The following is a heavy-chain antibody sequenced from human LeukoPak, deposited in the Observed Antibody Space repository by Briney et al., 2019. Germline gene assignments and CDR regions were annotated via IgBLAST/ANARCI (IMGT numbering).Heavy chain of an antibody. V-gene: IGHV4-39*01. J-gene: IGHJ4*02. CDR2: IFYTGST. CDR3: ARHTGYYNLGSYSIDH. D-gene: IGHD3-10*01. Sequence: SETLSLTCSVSGDSISNNNYYWGWIRQPPGKGLEWIGSIFYTGSTFYKPSPKSRVTISVDTSKNQFSLKLSSVTAADTAVYYCARHTGYYNLGSYSIDHWGQGTLVTVSS. CDR1: GDSISNNNYY.